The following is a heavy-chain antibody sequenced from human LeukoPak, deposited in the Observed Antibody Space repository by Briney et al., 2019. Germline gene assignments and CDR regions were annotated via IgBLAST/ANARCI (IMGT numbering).Heavy chain of an antibody. V-gene: IGHV4-61*02. D-gene: IGHD4-17*01. J-gene: IGHJ4*02. CDR1: GGSISSGSYY. Sequence: SQTLSLTCTVSGGSISSGSYYFNWIRQPAGKGLEWIGRIYTSGTTNYNPSLKSRVSISVDTSKNQFSLRLSSATAADTAVYYCARMTTVTSGPFDYWGQGTLVTVSS. CDR2: IYTSGTT. CDR3: ARMTTVTSGPFDY.